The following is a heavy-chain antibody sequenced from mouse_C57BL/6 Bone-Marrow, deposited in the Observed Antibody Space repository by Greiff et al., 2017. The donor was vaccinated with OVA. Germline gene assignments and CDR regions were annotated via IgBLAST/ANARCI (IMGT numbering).Heavy chain of an antibody. CDR1: GYAFSSSW. Sequence: QVQLQQSGPELVKPGASVKISCKASGYAFSSSWMNWVKQRPGKGLEWIGRIYPGDGDTNYNGKFKGKATLTADKSSSTAYMQLSSLTSEDSAVYFCARRKIYYDYDEGFAYWGQGTLVTVSA. J-gene: IGHJ3*01. D-gene: IGHD2-4*01. V-gene: IGHV1-82*01. CDR3: ARRKIYYDYDEGFAY. CDR2: IYPGDGDT.